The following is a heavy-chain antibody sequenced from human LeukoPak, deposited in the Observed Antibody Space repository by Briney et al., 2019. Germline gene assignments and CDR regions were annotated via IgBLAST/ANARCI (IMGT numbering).Heavy chain of an antibody. V-gene: IGHV1-69*05. J-gene: IGHJ5*02. CDR2: IIPIFGTA. CDR1: GGTFSSYT. D-gene: IGHD3-22*01. CDR3: ARGAQGLLHYIWFDP. Sequence: SVKVSCKASGGTFSSYTITWVRQAPGQGLEWMGGIIPIFGTANYAQKFQGRVTITTDESTSTAYMELSSLRSEDTAVYYCARGAQGLLHYIWFDPWGQGTLVSVSS.